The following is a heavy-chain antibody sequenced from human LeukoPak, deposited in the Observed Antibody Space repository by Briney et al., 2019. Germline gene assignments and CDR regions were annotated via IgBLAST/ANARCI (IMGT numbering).Heavy chain of an antibody. V-gene: IGHV1-46*01. Sequence: ASVKVSCKASGYTFTSYYMHWVRQAPGQGLEWMGIINPSGGSTSYAQKFQGRVTMTRDTSTSTVYMELSSLRSEDTAAYYCARDLGSRYYGSGSGYYFDYWGQGTLVTVSS. CDR1: GYTFTSYY. CDR3: ARDLGSRYYGSGSGYYFDY. CDR2: INPSGGST. J-gene: IGHJ4*02. D-gene: IGHD3-10*01.